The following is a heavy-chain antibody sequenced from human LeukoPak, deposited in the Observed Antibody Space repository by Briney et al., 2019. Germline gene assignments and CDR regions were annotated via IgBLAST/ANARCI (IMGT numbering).Heavy chain of an antibody. D-gene: IGHD4-11*01. J-gene: IGHJ5*02. CDR3: ARGVTTGFDWFDP. CDR1: GGSISNY. Sequence: PSETLSLTCTVSGGSISNYWSWIRQPAGKGLEWIGRIYTSGSTNYNPSLKSRVTMSVDMSKNQFSLKLSSVTAADTAVYYCARGVTTGFDWFDPWGQGTLVTVSS. CDR2: IYTSGST. V-gene: IGHV4-4*07.